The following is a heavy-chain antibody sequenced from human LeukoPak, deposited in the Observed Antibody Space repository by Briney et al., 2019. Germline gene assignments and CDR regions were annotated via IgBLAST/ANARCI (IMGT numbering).Heavy chain of an antibody. Sequence: SETLSLTCTVSGASISSYYWSWIRQPPGKGLEWIGYIYYSGSTNYSPSLKSRVTISVDTSKNQFSLKLSSVTAADTAVFYRARVASGYDVFDIWGQGTMVTVPS. V-gene: IGHV4-59*01. D-gene: IGHD3-3*01. J-gene: IGHJ3*02. CDR3: ARVASGYDVFDI. CDR2: IYYSGST. CDR1: GASISSYY.